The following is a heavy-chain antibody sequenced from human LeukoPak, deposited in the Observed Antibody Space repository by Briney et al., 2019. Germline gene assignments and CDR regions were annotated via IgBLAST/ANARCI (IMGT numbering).Heavy chain of an antibody. V-gene: IGHV3-30-3*01. J-gene: IGHJ6*02. CDR1: RFTFRSYT. CDR3: ARENKPYYYDSSGYWPPSYYYYGMDV. CDR2: MSSDGSNK. Sequence: GGSLRLSCAASRFTFRSYTMHWVRQAPGKGLEWVAVMSSDGSNKYYADSVKGRFTISSDNSKTTLYLQMNSLRAEDTAVYYCARENKPYYYDSSGYWPPSYYYYGMDVWGQGTTVTVSS. D-gene: IGHD3-22*01.